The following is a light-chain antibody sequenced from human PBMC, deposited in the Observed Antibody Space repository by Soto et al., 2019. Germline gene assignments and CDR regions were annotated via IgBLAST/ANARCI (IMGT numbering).Light chain of an antibody. J-gene: IGKJ4*01. Sequence: IHLTQSPSSLSASVGDRVTMTCRASQAITNNLAWYQQKPGNPPRLLIYEESTLHSGVPSRFSGRKVGTQFILTIDSLQPEDFATYYCHQVKSYPRTFGGGTKVEIK. CDR2: EES. V-gene: IGKV1-9*01. CDR1: QAITNN. CDR3: HQVKSYPRT.